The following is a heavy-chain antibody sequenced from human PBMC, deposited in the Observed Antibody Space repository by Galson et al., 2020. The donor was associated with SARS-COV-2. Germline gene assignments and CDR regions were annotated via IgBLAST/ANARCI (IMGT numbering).Heavy chain of an antibody. J-gene: IGHJ4*02. D-gene: IGHD1-1*01. CDR2: IRSKANNYAT. V-gene: IGHV3-73*01. CDR1: GFVFSGSA. CDR3: TRFVEGANYVDY. Sequence: GESLKISCAASGFVFSGSALHWVRQASGRGLEWVGRIRSKANNYATAYGASVKDRFTIFRDDSKNTAYVEMHNLKTEDTAVYYCTRFVEGANYVDYWGQGALVTVSS.